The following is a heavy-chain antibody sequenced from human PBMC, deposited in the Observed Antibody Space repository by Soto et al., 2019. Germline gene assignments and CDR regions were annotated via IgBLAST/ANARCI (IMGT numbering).Heavy chain of an antibody. V-gene: IGHV1-2*04. CDR1: GYTFTGYY. CDR2: INPNSGGT. D-gene: IGHD3-10*01. J-gene: IGHJ6*02. Sequence: ASVKVSCKASGYTFTGYYMHWVRQAPGQGLEWMGWINPNSGGTNYAQKFQGWVTMTRDTSISTAYMELSRLRSDDTAVYYCAINYYGSGSYYNEPHWDYYDGMAVWGQGTTVTVSS. CDR3: AINYYGSGSYYNEPHWDYYDGMAV.